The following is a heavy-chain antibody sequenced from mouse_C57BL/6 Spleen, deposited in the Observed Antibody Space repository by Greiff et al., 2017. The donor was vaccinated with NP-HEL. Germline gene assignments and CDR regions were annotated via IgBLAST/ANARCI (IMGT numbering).Heavy chain of an antibody. D-gene: IGHD1-1*01. CDR2: IYPGDGDT. CDR3: ARDGNNYAMDY. J-gene: IGHJ4*01. Sequence: QVQLQQSGPELVKPGASVKISCKASGYAFSSSWMNWVKQRPGKGLEWIGRIYPGDGDTNYNGRFKGKATLTADKSSSTAYMQLSSLTSEDSAVYFCARDGNNYAMDYWGQGTSVTVSS. CDR1: GYAFSSSW. V-gene: IGHV1-82*01.